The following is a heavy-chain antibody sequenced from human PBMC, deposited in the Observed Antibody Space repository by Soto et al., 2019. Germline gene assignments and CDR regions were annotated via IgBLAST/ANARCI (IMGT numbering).Heavy chain of an antibody. CDR3: AKELPRHAFSSVDY. D-gene: IGHD6-6*01. CDR2: ISFDGSNK. J-gene: IGHJ4*02. CDR1: GFTFSSHG. V-gene: IGHV3-30*18. Sequence: QVQLVESGGGVVQPGTSLRLSCVASGFTFSSHGMHWFRQAPGKGLEWVAVISFDGSNKYYADSVKGRFTFSRDNAKNTLYLQMNSLRAEDTDVYYCAKELPRHAFSSVDYWGQGTLVTVSS.